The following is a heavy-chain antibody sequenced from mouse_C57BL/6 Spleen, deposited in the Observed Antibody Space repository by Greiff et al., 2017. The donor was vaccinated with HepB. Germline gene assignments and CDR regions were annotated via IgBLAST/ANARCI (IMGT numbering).Heavy chain of an antibody. CDR3: ARSDYGSSYKAMDY. D-gene: IGHD1-1*01. V-gene: IGHV1-26*01. Sequence: EVQLQQSGPELVKPGASVKISCKASGYTFTDYYMNWVKQSHGKSLEWIGDINPNNGGTSYNQKFKGKATLTVEKSSSTAYMELRSLTSEDSAVYYCARSDYGSSYKAMDYWGQGTSVTVTS. CDR1: GYTFTDYY. CDR2: INPNNGGT. J-gene: IGHJ4*01.